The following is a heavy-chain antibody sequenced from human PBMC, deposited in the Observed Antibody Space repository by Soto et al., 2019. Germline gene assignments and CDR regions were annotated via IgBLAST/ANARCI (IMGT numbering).Heavy chain of an antibody. CDR1: GGSVSSGSYY. CDR3: ARDGMATTEKPFDY. V-gene: IGHV4-61*01. Sequence: PSETLSLTCTVSGGSVSSGSYYWSWIRQPPGKGLEWIGYIYYSGSTNYNPSLKSRVTISVDTSKNQFSLKLSSVTAADTAVYYCARDGMATTEKPFDYWGQGTLVTVSS. D-gene: IGHD5-12*01. CDR2: IYYSGST. J-gene: IGHJ4*02.